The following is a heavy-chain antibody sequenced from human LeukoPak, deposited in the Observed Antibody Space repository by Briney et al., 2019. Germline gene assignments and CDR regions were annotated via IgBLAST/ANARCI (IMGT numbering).Heavy chain of an antibody. CDR3: ARGDSSGWYGGYYYYYGMDV. Sequence: GGSLRLSCAASGFTFSSCSMNWVRQAPGKGLEWVSSISSSSSYIYYADSVKGRFTISRDNAKNSLYLQMNSLRAEDTAVYYCARGDSSGWYGGYYYYYGMDVWGQGTTVTVSS. CDR2: ISSSSSYI. D-gene: IGHD6-19*01. J-gene: IGHJ6*02. CDR1: GFTFSSCS. V-gene: IGHV3-21*01.